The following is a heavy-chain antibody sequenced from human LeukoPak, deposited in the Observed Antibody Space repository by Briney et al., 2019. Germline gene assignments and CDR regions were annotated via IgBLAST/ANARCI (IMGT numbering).Heavy chain of an antibody. V-gene: IGHV4-38-2*02. CDR1: GYSISSGYY. D-gene: IGHD3-22*01. CDR2: IYHSGST. Sequence: SETPSLTCTVSGYSISSGYYWGWIRQPPGKGLEWIGSIYHSGSTYYNPSLKSRVTISVDTSKNQFSLKLSSVTAADTAVYYCARSPIITMIVVVITWFDPWGQGTLVTVSS. CDR3: ARSPIITMIVVVITWFDP. J-gene: IGHJ5*02.